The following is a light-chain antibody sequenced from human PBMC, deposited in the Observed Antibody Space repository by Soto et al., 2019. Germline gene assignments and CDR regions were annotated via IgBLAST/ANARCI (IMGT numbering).Light chain of an antibody. Sequence: QSVVTQPPSVSGAPGQRVTFSCTGGSSNIGARYDVQWYKQLPGTAPKLLIYGDNNRPSGVPDRFSGSKSGTSATLGITGLQTGDEADYYCGAWDSSLSAGVFGGGTKVTVL. CDR2: GDN. V-gene: IGLV1-40*01. CDR1: SSNIGARYD. J-gene: IGLJ3*02. CDR3: GAWDSSLSAGV.